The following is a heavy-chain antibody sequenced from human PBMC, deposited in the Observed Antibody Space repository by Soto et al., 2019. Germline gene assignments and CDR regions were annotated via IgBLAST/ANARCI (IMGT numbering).Heavy chain of an antibody. V-gene: IGHV4-34*01. D-gene: IGHD1-1*01. Sequence: QVQLQQWGAGLLKPSETLSLTCAVYGGSFSGYYWTWLRQPPGTGLVWIGEINHSGSTNYNPSLKSRVTISVDTSKNQFSLTLTSVTAADTAVYYCARDKITGLFDYWGQGTLVTVSS. CDR3: ARDKITGLFDY. CDR2: INHSGST. J-gene: IGHJ4*02. CDR1: GGSFSGYY.